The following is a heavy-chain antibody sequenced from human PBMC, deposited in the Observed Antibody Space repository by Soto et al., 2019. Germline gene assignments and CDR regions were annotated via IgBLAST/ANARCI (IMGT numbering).Heavy chain of an antibody. V-gene: IGHV6-1*01. J-gene: IGHJ4*02. CDR2: TYYMSKWYS. CDR1: GYSVSSTSAA. CDR3: ARGSYYSGWV. Sequence: SQTLSLTCAISGYSVSSTSAAWSWIRQSPSRGLEWLGRTYYMSKWYSDYAVSVKSRITINPDTSKNQFSLQLNSVTPEDTAVYYCARGSYYSGWVWGQGTLVTVSS. D-gene: IGHD6-19*01.